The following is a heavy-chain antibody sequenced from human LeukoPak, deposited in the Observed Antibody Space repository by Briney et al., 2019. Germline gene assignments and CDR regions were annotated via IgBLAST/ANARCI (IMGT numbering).Heavy chain of an antibody. CDR3: AKVVDYDFWSGLSDAFDI. CDR2: ISGSGGST. V-gene: IGHV3-23*01. Sequence: GGSLRLSCAASGFTFSSYAISWVRQAPGKGLGWVSAISGSGGSTYYADSVKGRFTFSRDNSKNTLYLQMNSLRAEDTAVYYCAKVVDYDFWSGLSDAFDIWGQGTMVTVSS. J-gene: IGHJ3*02. D-gene: IGHD3-3*01. CDR1: GFTFSSYA.